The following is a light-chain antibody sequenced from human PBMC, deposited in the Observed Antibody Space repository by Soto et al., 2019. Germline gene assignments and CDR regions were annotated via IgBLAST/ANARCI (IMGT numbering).Light chain of an antibody. V-gene: IGKV1-5*01. J-gene: IGKJ4*01. CDR2: DAS. CDR3: QQYESYSPLT. Sequence: DIRMTQSPSTLSASVGDRVTMTCRASQSIRSWLAWYQQKPGKAPKLLIYDASSLESGVPSRFSGRRSGTEFTLTISSLQPDDFGTYYCQQYESYSPLTFGGGTKVEIK. CDR1: QSIRSW.